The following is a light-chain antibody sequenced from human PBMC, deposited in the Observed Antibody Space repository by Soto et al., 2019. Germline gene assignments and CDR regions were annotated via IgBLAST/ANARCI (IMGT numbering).Light chain of an antibody. J-gene: IGLJ2*01. Sequence: QPVLTQSPSASASLGASVKLTCTLSSGHSSYAIAWHQQQPEKGPRYLMKLDSDGSHTKGDATPDRFSGSSSGAERDLTIAGLQAEEEADYYCQTWGTGIHVVFGGGTKVTVL. V-gene: IGLV4-69*01. CDR1: SGHSSYA. CDR2: LDSDGSH. CDR3: QTWGTGIHVV.